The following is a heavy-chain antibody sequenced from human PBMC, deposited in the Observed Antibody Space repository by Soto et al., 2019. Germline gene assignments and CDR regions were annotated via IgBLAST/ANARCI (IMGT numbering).Heavy chain of an antibody. V-gene: IGHV3-9*01. Sequence: GGSVRLSCAASGFTFNDHAMHWVRQAPGKGLEWVSSISWDSGIREYADSVKGRFTISRDNAKNSLYLEMNSLRADDTALYYCAKDYNNYWSGYYAHWGQGTPVTVSS. CDR1: GFTFNDHA. J-gene: IGHJ4*02. CDR3: AKDYNNYWSGYYAH. CDR2: ISWDSGIR. D-gene: IGHD3-3*01.